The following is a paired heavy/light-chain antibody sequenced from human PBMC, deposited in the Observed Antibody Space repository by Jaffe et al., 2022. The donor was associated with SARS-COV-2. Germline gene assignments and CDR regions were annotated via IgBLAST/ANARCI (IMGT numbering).Light chain of an antibody. CDR1: QAISGW. CDR2: KAS. J-gene: IGKJ2*01. V-gene: IGKV1-5*03. CDR3: QQYSSYSYT. Sequence: DIQMTQSPSTLSASVGDRVTITCRASQAISGWLAWYQQKPGKAPKLLIYKASSLESGVPSRFSGSGSGTEFTLTISSLQPDDFATYYCQQYSSYSYTFGQGTKLEIK.
Heavy chain of an antibody. Sequence: EVQLVESGGALVQPGGSLRLSCAASGFAFSTYTMHWVRQAPGKGLEYVSAISTYGGSTFYANSVKGRFTISRDNSINTLYLQMGSLRAEDMAVYYCARDPGDIVEVPAAPDYWGQGTLVTVSS. J-gene: IGHJ4*02. CDR1: GFAFSTYT. CDR2: ISTYGGST. V-gene: IGHV3-64*01. D-gene: IGHD2-2*01. CDR3: ARDPGDIVEVPAAPDY.